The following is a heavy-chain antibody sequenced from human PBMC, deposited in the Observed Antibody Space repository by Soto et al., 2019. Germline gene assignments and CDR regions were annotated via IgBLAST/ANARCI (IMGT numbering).Heavy chain of an antibody. CDR3: TRDGRGYGSGSYYGGYYYYYYMDV. CDR1: GYAFTSYG. D-gene: IGHD3-10*01. Sequence: ASGKVSCKASGYAFTSYGIGGVRQTHGQGLEWMGWISAYNGNTNYAQKLQGRVTMTTDTSTSKAYMELRSLRSDDPAVYYCTRDGRGYGSGSYYGGYYYYYYMDVWRKGPTVTASS. CDR2: ISAYNGNT. J-gene: IGHJ6*03. V-gene: IGHV1-18*01.